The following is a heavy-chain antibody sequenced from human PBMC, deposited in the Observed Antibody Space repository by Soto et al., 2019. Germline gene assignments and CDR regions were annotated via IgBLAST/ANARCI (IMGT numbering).Heavy chain of an antibody. V-gene: IGHV1-8*01. CDR1: GYPFISND. Sequence: ASVKVSCKTSGYPFISNDITWVRQATGQGLEWMGWMNANSGITGYAQKFQGRVTMTRNTSISTAYMELSNLRSEDTAVYYCARDSTSTDYWGQGTLVTVSS. CDR3: ARDSTSTDY. J-gene: IGHJ4*02. CDR2: MNANSGIT. D-gene: IGHD2-2*01.